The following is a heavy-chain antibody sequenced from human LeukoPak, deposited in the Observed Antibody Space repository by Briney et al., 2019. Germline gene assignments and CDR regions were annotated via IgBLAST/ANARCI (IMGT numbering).Heavy chain of an antibody. J-gene: IGHJ3*02. CDR2: IRYDGSNK. CDR1: GFTFSSYG. D-gene: IGHD3-3*01. V-gene: IGHV3-30*02. Sequence: GGSLRLSCAASGFTFSSYGMHWVRQAPGKGLEWVAFIRYDGSNKYYADSVKGRFTISRDNSKNTLYLQVNSLRAEDTAVYYCAKSLQLRFLESDAFDIWGQGTMVTVSS. CDR3: AKSLQLRFLESDAFDI.